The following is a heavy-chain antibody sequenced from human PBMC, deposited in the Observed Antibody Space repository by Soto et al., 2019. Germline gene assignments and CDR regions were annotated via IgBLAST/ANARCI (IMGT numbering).Heavy chain of an antibody. CDR3: ARAGYSYGDYYGMDV. V-gene: IGHV4-34*01. D-gene: IGHD5-18*01. CDR2: INHSGST. CDR1: GGSFSGYY. Sequence: SETQSLTCAVYGGSFSGYYWSWIRQPPGKGLEWIGEINHSGSTNYNPSLKSRVTISVDTSKNQFSLKLSSVTAADTAVYYCARAGYSYGDYYGMDVWGQGTTVTSP. J-gene: IGHJ6*02.